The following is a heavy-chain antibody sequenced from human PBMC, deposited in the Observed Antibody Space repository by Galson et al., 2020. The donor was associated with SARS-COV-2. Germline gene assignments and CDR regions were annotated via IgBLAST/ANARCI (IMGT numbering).Heavy chain of an antibody. Sequence: ASVKVSCKASGYSFTAYDMHWVRQTPGQGLEWMGRINPTTGGTKYAQKFQDRVTMTRDTSIRTAYMELNSLRTDDTAVYYCAREVGRGRHLDYWGQGTLVTVSS. CDR1: GYSFTAYD. J-gene: IGHJ4*02. CDR3: AREVGRGRHLDY. V-gene: IGHV1-2*06. D-gene: IGHD3-10*01. CDR2: INPTTGGT.